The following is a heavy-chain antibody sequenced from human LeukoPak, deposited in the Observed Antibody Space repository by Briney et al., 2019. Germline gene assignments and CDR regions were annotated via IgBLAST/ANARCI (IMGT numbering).Heavy chain of an antibody. V-gene: IGHV1-46*01. CDR1: GYTFTSYY. D-gene: IGHD2-15*01. CDR3: ARAPTGYCSGGSCYAFDI. Sequence: ASVKVSCRASGYTFTSYYMHWVRQAPGQGLEWMGIINPSGGSTSYAQKLQGRVTMTTDTSTSTAYMELRSLRSDDTAVYYCARAPTGYCSGGSCYAFDIWGQGTMVTVSS. J-gene: IGHJ3*02. CDR2: INPSGGST.